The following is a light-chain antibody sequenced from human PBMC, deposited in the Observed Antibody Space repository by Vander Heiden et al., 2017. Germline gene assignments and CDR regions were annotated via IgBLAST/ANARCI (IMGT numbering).Light chain of an antibody. CDR3: QKDNSAPRT. Sequence: IEMSHSPSSLSASVGDRVTITCRASQGISNWLAWYQQKPGKVPKLLIYAASTLQSGVPSRFSGSGSGTDFTLTISSLQPEDFATYYCQKDNSAPRTFGQGTKVEIK. V-gene: IGKV1-27*01. J-gene: IGKJ1*01. CDR1: QGISNW. CDR2: AAS.